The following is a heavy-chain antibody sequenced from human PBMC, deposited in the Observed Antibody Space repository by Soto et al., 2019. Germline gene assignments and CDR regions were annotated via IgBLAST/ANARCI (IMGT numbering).Heavy chain of an antibody. Sequence: ASVKVSCKASGGTFSNYVINWVRQAPGQGLEWMGGIIPILDTANYAQKFQGRVTITADKSTSTAYMEMISLRSEDTAVYYCARATFRLLDSLLYDLDVWGQGTTVTVSS. CDR2: IIPILDTA. J-gene: IGHJ6*02. D-gene: IGHD2-8*01. CDR3: ARATFRLLDSLLYDLDV. V-gene: IGHV1-69*10. CDR1: GGTFSNYV.